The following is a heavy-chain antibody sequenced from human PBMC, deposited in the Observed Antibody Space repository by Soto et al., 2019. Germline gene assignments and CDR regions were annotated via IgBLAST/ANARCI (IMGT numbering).Heavy chain of an antibody. Sequence: PGGSLRLSCAASGFTFNNYAMSWVRQSPGKGLEWVANISQGGGKKYYVDSVKGRFTISRDNAKNSLYLQMNSLRAEDTAVYYCARGATRLNYFYYMDVWGKGTTVTVSS. CDR3: ARGATRLNYFYYMDV. V-gene: IGHV3-7*01. J-gene: IGHJ6*03. D-gene: IGHD2-2*01. CDR2: ISQGGGKK. CDR1: GFTFNNYA.